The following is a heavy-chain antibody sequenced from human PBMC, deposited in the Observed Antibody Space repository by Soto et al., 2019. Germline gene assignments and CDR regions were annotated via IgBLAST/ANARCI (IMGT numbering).Heavy chain of an antibody. V-gene: IGHV2-5*02. Sequence: QITLKESGPTLVKPTQTLTLTCTFSGFSLSTSGVGVGWISQPPGKALEWLSLIYWDDDKRYSTSMKSRLTITKDTRKNPVVNTTNNMEPVDRATYYFAHRSLVDDAFDIWGQVTMDTVSS. CDR1: GFSLSTSGVG. CDR2: IYWDDDK. D-gene: IGHD2-15*01. J-gene: IGHJ3*02. CDR3: AHRSLVDDAFDI.